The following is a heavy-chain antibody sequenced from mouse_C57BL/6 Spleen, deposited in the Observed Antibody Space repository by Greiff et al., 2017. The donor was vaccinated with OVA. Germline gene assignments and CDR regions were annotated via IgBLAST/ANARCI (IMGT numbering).Heavy chain of an antibody. CDR3: ARRAYDGYYAMDY. V-gene: IGHV5-17*01. D-gene: IGHD2-3*01. CDR1: GFTFSDYG. CDR2: ISSGSSTI. Sequence: EVQLVESGGGLVKPGGSLKLSCAASGFTFSDYGMHWVRQAPEKGLEWVAYISSGSSTIYYADTVKGRFTISRDNAKNTLFLQMTSLRSEDTAMYYCARRAYDGYYAMDYWGQGTSVTVSS. J-gene: IGHJ4*01.